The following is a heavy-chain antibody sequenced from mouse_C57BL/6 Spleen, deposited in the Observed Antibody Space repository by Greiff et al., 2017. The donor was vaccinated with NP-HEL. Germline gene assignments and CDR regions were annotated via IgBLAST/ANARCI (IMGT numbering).Heavy chain of an antibody. CDR3: TVSTMITTWFAY. CDR1: GYTFTDYE. D-gene: IGHD2-4*01. J-gene: IGHJ3*01. V-gene: IGHV1-15*01. CDR2: IDPETGGT. Sequence: VQLQQSGAELVRPGASVTLSCKASGYTFTDYEMHWVKQTPVHGLEWIGAIDPETGGTAYNQKFKGKAILTADKSSSTAYMELRSLTSEDSAVYYCTVSTMITTWFAYWGQGTLVTVSA.